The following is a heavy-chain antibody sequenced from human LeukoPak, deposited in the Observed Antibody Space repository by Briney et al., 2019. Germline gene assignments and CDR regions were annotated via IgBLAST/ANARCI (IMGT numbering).Heavy chain of an antibody. Sequence: GASVKVSCKASGYTFTGYYMHWVRQAPGQGLEWMGWINPDSGGTNYAQKFQGRVTMTRDTSISTAYMELSRLRSDDTAVYYCARQDSGDYYDSSGYSLDYWGQGTLVTVSS. J-gene: IGHJ4*02. V-gene: IGHV1-2*02. CDR2: INPDSGGT. D-gene: IGHD3-22*01. CDR1: GYTFTGYY. CDR3: ARQDSGDYYDSSGYSLDY.